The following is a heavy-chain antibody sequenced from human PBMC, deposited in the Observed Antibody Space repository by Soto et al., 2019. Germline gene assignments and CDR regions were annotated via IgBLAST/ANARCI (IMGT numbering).Heavy chain of an antibody. Sequence: QVRLQEWGPGLVKPSQTLSLKCSVSGGSITTGGRYWSWIRQLPGKGLEWIGDIYYSGNTYYNASIKCRVTISVEAAKNQFSLKLSSVTAADTAVYYCAQALVFTGGDGSYIWGQGRLVTVSS. D-gene: IGHD1-1*01. CDR2: IYYSGNT. CDR1: GGSITTGGRY. CDR3: AQALVFTGGDGSYI. J-gene: IGHJ3*02. V-gene: IGHV4-31*02.